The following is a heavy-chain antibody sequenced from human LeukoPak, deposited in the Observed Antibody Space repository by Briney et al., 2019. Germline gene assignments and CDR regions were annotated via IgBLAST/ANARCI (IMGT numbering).Heavy chain of an antibody. CDR1: GFTFSSYA. J-gene: IGHJ4*02. CDR2: ISYDGSNK. D-gene: IGHD6-19*01. V-gene: IGHV3-30-3*01. CDR3: ARDLYSSGSNLDY. Sequence: PGGSLRLSCAASGFTFSSYAMHWVRQAPGKGLEWVAVISYDGSNKYYADSVKGRFTISRDNSKNTLYLQMNSLRAEDTAVYYCARDLYSSGSNLDYWGQGTLVTVSS.